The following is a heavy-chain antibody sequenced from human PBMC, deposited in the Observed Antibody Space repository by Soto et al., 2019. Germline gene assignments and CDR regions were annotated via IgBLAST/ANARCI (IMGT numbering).Heavy chain of an antibody. D-gene: IGHD2-15*01. V-gene: IGHV3-7*03. J-gene: IGHJ4*02. CDR1: GFTFSTYW. CDR3: ARVGYCSGGTCWYNFDS. Sequence: PGGSLRLSCAASGFTFSTYWMSWVRQAPGKGLEWVANIKEDGNEKYYVDSVKGRFTISRDNAKNSLFLQMNSLRAADTAVYYCARVGYCSGGTCWYNFDSWGQGTLVTVSS. CDR2: IKEDGNEK.